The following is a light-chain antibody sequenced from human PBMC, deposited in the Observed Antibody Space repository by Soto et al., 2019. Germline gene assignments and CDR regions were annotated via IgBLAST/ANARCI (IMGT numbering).Light chain of an antibody. Sequence: QSALTQPRSVSGSPGQSVTISCTGTGSDVGGYNYVSWYQQLPGKAPKLMIYGVTKRPSGVPDRFSGSKSGNTASLTISGLQAEDEADYYCCSYVGNYVFGTGTKLTVL. V-gene: IGLV2-11*01. CDR2: GVT. J-gene: IGLJ1*01. CDR1: GSDVGGYNY. CDR3: CSYVGNYV.